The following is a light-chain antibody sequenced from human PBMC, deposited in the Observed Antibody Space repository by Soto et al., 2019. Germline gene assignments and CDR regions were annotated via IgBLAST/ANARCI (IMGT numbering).Light chain of an antibody. CDR1: MNDIGAYEF. Sequence: QSVLTQPPSASGSPGQSVTISCTGTMNDIGAYEFVSWYQHHPGKAPKLIIYEVVQRPSGVPDRFSGSKSGNTASLTVSGLQAADEADYYCKSYAGSNTYVYRTGTKVTVL. CDR3: KSYAGSNTYV. J-gene: IGLJ1*01. CDR2: EVV. V-gene: IGLV2-8*01.